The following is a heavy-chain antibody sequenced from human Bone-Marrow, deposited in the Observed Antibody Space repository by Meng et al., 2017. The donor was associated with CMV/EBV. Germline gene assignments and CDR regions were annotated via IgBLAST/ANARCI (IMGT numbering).Heavy chain of an antibody. D-gene: IGHD4-11*01. V-gene: IGHV1-69*10. CDR3: AAGPLTVTWRGYYYYGMDV. Sequence: SVKVSCKASGGTFSSYAISWVRQAPGQGLEWMGGIIPILGIANYAQKFQERVTITRDMSTSTAYMELSSLRSEDTAVYYCAAGPLTVTWRGYYYYGMDVWGQGTTVTVSS. CDR1: GGTFSSYA. J-gene: IGHJ6*02. CDR2: IIPILGIA.